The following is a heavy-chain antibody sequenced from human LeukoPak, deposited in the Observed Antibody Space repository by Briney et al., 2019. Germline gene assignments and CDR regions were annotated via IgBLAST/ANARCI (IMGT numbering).Heavy chain of an antibody. CDR2: ISSSSDYI. Sequence: PGGSLRLSCAASGFTFSNYNMNWVRQAPGKGLEWVSSISSSSDYIFYADSVKGRFTISRDNAKNSLYLQMNSLRAEDTAVYYCAELGITMIGGVWGKGTTVTISS. D-gene: IGHD3-10*02. V-gene: IGHV3-21*01. CDR1: GFTFSNYN. CDR3: AELGITMIGGV. J-gene: IGHJ6*04.